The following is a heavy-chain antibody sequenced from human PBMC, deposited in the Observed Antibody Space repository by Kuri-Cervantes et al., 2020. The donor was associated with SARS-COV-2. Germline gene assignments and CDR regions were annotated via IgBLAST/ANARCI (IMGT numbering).Heavy chain of an antibody. Sequence: ESLKISCTVSGGSLSIYYWSWIRQPPGKGLEWIGYIYYSGSTNYNHSLKSRVTISVDTSKNQFSLKLSSVTAADTAVYYGAGGDSPEYYYYYYGMDVWGQGTTVTVSS. CDR1: GGSLSIYY. V-gene: IGHV4-59*01. CDR2: IYYSGST. CDR3: AGGDSPEYYYYYYGMDV. J-gene: IGHJ6*02. D-gene: IGHD4-17*01.